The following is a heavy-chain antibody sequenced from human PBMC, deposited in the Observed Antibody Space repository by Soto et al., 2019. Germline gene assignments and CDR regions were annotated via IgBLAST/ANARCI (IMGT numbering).Heavy chain of an antibody. J-gene: IGHJ4*02. V-gene: IGHV1-3*01. Sequence: GASVKVSCKSSGYTFTSYAMHWLRQAPGQRVEWMGWINAGKGNTKYSQKFQGRVTITRDTSASTAYMELSSLRSEDTAVYYCERTIRDWAFDYWGQGTLVTVSS. D-gene: IGHD2-21*02. CDR2: INAGKGNT. CDR3: ERTIRDWAFDY. CDR1: GYTFTSYA.